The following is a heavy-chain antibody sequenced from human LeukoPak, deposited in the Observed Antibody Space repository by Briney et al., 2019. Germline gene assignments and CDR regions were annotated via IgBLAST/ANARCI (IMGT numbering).Heavy chain of an antibody. CDR2: INPNSGGT. CDR1: GYTFTGYY. CDR3: ARDPGSTPAAFDI. J-gene: IGHJ3*02. Sequence: ASVKVSCKASGYTFTGYYMHWVRQAPGQGLEWMGWINPNSGGTNYAQKSQGWVTMTRDTSISTAYMELSRLRSDDTAVYYCARDPGSTPAAFDIWGQGTMVTVSS. D-gene: IGHD3-10*01. V-gene: IGHV1-2*04.